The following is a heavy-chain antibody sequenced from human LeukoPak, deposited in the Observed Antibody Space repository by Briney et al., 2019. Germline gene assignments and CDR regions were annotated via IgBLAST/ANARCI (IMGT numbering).Heavy chain of an antibody. D-gene: IGHD3-22*01. Sequence: GGSLRLSCAASGFTFSSYSMSWVRQAPGKGLEWVSAISGSGGSTYYADSVKGRFTISRDNSKNTLYLQMNSLRAEDTAVYYCAKDRDPYYYDSSGSAAFDPWGQGTLVTVSS. V-gene: IGHV3-23*01. CDR3: AKDRDPYYYDSSGSAAFDP. CDR2: ISGSGGST. J-gene: IGHJ5*02. CDR1: GFTFSSYS.